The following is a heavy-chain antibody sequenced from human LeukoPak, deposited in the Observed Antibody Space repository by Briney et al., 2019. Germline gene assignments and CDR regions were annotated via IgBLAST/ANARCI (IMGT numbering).Heavy chain of an antibody. CDR3: AKDNQRGYDYGPLDY. J-gene: IGHJ4*02. CDR1: GFTFDDYA. CDR2: ISWNSGSI. D-gene: IGHD4-17*01. Sequence: GRSLRLSCAASGFTFDDYAMHWVRQAPGKGLEWVSGISWNSGSIGYADSVKGRFTISRDNAKNSLYLQMNSLRAEDTALYYCAKDNQRGYDYGPLDYWGQGTLVTVSS. V-gene: IGHV3-9*01.